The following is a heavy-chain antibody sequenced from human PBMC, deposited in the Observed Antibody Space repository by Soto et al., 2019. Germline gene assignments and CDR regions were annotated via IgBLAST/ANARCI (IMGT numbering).Heavy chain of an antibody. CDR2: INTGNGNT. CDR1: GYSFTTHA. J-gene: IGHJ6*02. CDR3: ARGEKLYHYYYGMDV. V-gene: IGHV1-3*04. Sequence: ASVKVSCKASGYSFTTHAMIWVRQAPGQRPEWMGWINTGNGNTRYSPKFQGRVNITRDTSASTAYMELSSLKSEDTAVYYCARGEKLYHYYYGMDVWGPGSTVTVSS.